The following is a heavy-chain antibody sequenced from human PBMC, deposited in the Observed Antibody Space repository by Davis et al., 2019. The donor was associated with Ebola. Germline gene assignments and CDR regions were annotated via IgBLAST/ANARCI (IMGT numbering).Heavy chain of an antibody. Sequence: GESLKISCAASGFTFSSYSMNWVRQAPGKGLEWVSSISSSSSYIYYADSVKGRFTISRDNAKNSLYLQMNSLRAEDTAVYYCARDGPVVITADKWGTFDIWGQGTMVTASS. CDR1: GFTFSSYS. CDR2: ISSSSSYI. J-gene: IGHJ3*02. CDR3: ARDGPVVITADKWGTFDI. V-gene: IGHV3-21*01. D-gene: IGHD4-23*01.